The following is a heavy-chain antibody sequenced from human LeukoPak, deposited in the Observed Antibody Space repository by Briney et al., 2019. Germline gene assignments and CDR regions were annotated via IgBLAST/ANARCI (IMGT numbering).Heavy chain of an antibody. J-gene: IGHJ3*02. CDR1: GFTFSSYA. Sequence: GGSLRLSCAASGFTFSSYAMHWVRQAPGKGLEWVAVISYDGSNKYYADSVKGRFTISRDNSKNTLYLQMNSLRAEDTAVYYCARSEERSIWGQGTMVTVSS. V-gene: IGHV3-30-3*01. CDR2: ISYDGSNK. CDR3: ARSEERSI. D-gene: IGHD1-1*01.